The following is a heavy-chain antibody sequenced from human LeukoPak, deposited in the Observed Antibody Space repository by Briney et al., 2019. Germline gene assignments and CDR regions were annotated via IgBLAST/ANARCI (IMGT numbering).Heavy chain of an antibody. J-gene: IGHJ4*02. D-gene: IGHD6-6*01. CDR1: GFTFSSYS. Sequence: GGSLRLSCAASGFTFSSYSMNWVRQAPGKGLEWVSSISSSSSYIYYADSVKGRFTISRDNAKNSLYLQMNSLRAEDTAVYYCARDSSSLVVDYWGQGTLVTVPS. CDR3: ARDSSSLVVDY. V-gene: IGHV3-21*01. CDR2: ISSSSSYI.